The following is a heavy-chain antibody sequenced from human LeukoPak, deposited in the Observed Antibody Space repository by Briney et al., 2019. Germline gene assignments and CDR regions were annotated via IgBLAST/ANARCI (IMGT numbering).Heavy chain of an antibody. D-gene: IGHD1-26*01. Sequence: VASVKVSCKATTHTFTSYDINWVRQATGQGLEWMGWMNPNSGNTGYAQKFQGRVTMTRNTSISTAYMELSSLRSDDTAVYYCARGKVGATINWLDPWGQGTLVTVSS. CDR3: ARGKVGATINWLDP. J-gene: IGHJ5*02. CDR1: THTFTSYD. V-gene: IGHV1-8*02. CDR2: MNPNSGNT.